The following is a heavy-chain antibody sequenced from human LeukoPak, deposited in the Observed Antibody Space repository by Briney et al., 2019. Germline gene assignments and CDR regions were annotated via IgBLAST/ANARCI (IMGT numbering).Heavy chain of an antibody. J-gene: IGHJ3*02. CDR3: APDGVTYGYHGIDI. D-gene: IGHD5-18*01. CDR2: SKAKTKCGTA. Sequence: PGGSLRLSCASSGCTFSNAWMSWVRRAPANGLEGVGRSKAKTKCGTADYTPPVKGRFTIARGDTKNTPYLQMDSLKSHDTPVYYSAPDGVTYGYHGIDIWGQGTLVTVSS. CDR1: GCTFSNAW. V-gene: IGHV3-15*01.